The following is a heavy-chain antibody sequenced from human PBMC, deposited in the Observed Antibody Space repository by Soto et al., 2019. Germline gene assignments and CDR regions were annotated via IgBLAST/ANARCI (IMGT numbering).Heavy chain of an antibody. CDR1: GVPIDQYY. V-gene: IGHV4-59*01. Sequence: SETLSLTCHVSGVPIDQYYWTWIRQSPGRGLEWIGYILHRGSTNYNPSLKSRVNISVDRSKNQFSLNLSSVTAADTAVYYCARAIRRGHYASWFDPWGQGIQVTV. J-gene: IGHJ5*02. CDR3: ARAIRRGHYASWFDP. D-gene: IGHD2-2*01. CDR2: ILHRGST.